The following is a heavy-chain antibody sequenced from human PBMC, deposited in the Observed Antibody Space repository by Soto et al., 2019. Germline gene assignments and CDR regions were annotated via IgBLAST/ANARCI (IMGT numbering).Heavy chain of an antibody. D-gene: IGHD6-13*01. CDR1: GGSISSYY. CDR3: ASHSSHWPFFDF. CDR2: IYYTGLS. V-gene: IGHV4-59*01. Sequence: PSETLSLTCTVSGGSISSYYGSWIRQPPGKGLEWIGYIYYTGLSNSNPSLNSRVTMSVDTSKNQFSLKLSSVTAADTAVYYCASHSSHWPFFDFWGQGTLVTVSS. J-gene: IGHJ4*02.